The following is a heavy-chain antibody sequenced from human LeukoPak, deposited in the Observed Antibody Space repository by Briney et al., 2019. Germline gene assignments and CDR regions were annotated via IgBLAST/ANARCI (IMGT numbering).Heavy chain of an antibody. CDR3: AKDPCSGGSCYGSYDY. CDR1: GFTVSSNE. V-gene: IGHV3-38-3*01. D-gene: IGHD2-15*01. CDR2: ISGGST. J-gene: IGHJ4*02. Sequence: PGGSLRPSCAASGFTVSSNEMSWVRQAPGKGLEWVSSISGGSTYYADSRKGRFTISRDNSKNTLYLQMNNLRAEDTAIYYCAKDPCSGGSCYGSYDYWGQGTLVTVSS.